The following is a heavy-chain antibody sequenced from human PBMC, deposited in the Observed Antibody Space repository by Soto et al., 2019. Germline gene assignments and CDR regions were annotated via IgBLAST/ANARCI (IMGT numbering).Heavy chain of an antibody. CDR3: GRDLGSASIDY. CDR1: GYTFTGYY. D-gene: IGHD3-10*01. Sequence: ASVKVSCKASGYTFTGYYIHWVRQAPGQGLEWMGWINPNSGGTNYAQKFQGWVTLTRDTSITTAYMELSRLRSEDTAVYLCGRDLGSASIDYWGQGTLVTVSS. CDR2: INPNSGGT. V-gene: IGHV1-2*04. J-gene: IGHJ4*02.